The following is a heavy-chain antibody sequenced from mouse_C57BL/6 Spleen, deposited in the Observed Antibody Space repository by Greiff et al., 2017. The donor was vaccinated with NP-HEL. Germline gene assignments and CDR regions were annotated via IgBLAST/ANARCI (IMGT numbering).Heavy chain of an antibody. J-gene: IGHJ3*01. CDR2: ISSGGSYT. CDR1: GFTFSSYG. V-gene: IGHV5-6*01. CDR3: ARHPKYYGSSYPFAY. Sequence: EVQRVESGGDLVKPGGSLKLSCAASGFTFSSYGMSWVRQTPDKRLEWVATISSGGSYTYYPDSVKGRFTISRDNAKNTLYLQMSSLKSEDTAMYYCARHPKYYGSSYPFAYWGQGTLVTVSA. D-gene: IGHD1-1*01.